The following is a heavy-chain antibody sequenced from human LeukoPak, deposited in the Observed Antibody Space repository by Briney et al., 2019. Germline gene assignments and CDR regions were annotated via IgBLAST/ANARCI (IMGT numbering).Heavy chain of an antibody. Sequence: ASVKVSCKASGYTFTGYYMHWVRQAPGQGLEWMGWINPNSGGTNYAQKFQGRVTMTRDTSISTAYMELSRLRSDDTAVYYCARENVLMVYATRGDAFDIWGQGTMVTVSS. D-gene: IGHD2-8*01. CDR3: ARENVLMVYATRGDAFDI. J-gene: IGHJ3*02. CDR2: INPNSGGT. CDR1: GYTFTGYY. V-gene: IGHV1-2*02.